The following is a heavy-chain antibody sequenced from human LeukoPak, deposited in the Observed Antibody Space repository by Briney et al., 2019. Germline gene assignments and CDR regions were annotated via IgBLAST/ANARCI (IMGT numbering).Heavy chain of an antibody. D-gene: IGHD4-17*01. CDR2: IYYSGST. CDR1: GGSISSGGYY. V-gene: IGHV4-31*03. J-gene: IGHJ5*02. CDR3: ARRTVTTGFDP. Sequence: PSETLSLTCTVSGGSISSGGYYWSWIRQHPGKGLEWIGYIYYSGSTYYNPSLKSRVTISVDTSKNQFSLKLSSVTAADTAVYYCARRTVTTGFDPWGQGTLVTVSS.